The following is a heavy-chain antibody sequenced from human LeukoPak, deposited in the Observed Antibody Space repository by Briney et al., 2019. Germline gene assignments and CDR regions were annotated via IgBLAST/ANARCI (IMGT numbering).Heavy chain of an antibody. CDR2: ISGSGST. J-gene: IGHJ4*02. CDR1: GGSIRGYS. Sequence: PSETLSLTCTVSGGSIRGYSWSWLRQPPGKGLEWLGYISGSGSTKYNPSLKTRIIISLDTSKNHFSLKLSSATAADTAVYYCARWGRPNFDYWGQGTLVTVSS. D-gene: IGHD7-27*01. CDR3: ARWGRPNFDY. V-gene: IGHV4-59*01.